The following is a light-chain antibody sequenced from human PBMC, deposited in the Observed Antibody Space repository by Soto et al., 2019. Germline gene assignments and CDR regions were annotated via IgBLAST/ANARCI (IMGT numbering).Light chain of an antibody. CDR3: QQYGSSGT. V-gene: IGKV3-20*01. Sequence: TLSFRASQSVSINYLAWYQQKPGQAPRLLIYGASNRATGIPDRFSGSGSGTDFTLTISRLEPEDFAVYYCQQYGSSGTLGQGTKVDIK. CDR1: QSVSINY. J-gene: IGKJ1*01. CDR2: GAS.